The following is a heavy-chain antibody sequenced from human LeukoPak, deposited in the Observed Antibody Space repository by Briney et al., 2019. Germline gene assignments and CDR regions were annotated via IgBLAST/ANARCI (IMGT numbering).Heavy chain of an antibody. Sequence: GGSLRLSCAASGFTFSNYAMSWVRQAPGKGLEWVSAISGSGGTTYYADSVKGRFTISRDNSKNTLYLQMDSLRAEDTAVYYCARDRDYYGSGSSNFDNWGQGTLVTVSS. D-gene: IGHD3-10*01. CDR3: ARDRDYYGSGSSNFDN. CDR1: GFTFSNYA. CDR2: ISGSGGTT. V-gene: IGHV3-23*01. J-gene: IGHJ4*02.